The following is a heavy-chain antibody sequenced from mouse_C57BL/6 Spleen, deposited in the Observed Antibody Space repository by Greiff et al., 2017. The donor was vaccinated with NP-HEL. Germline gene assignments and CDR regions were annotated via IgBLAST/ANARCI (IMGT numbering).Heavy chain of an antibody. CDR2: INYDGSST. CDR1: GFTFSDYY. D-gene: IGHD2-3*01. CDR3: ASGHGYYVGWYFDV. V-gene: IGHV5-16*01. Sequence: EVKLVESEGGLVQPGSSMKLSCTASGFTFSDYYMAWVRQVPEKGLEWVANINYDGSSTYYLDSLKSRFIISRDNAKNILYLQMSSLKSEDTATYYCASGHGYYVGWYFDVWGTGTTVTVSS. J-gene: IGHJ1*03.